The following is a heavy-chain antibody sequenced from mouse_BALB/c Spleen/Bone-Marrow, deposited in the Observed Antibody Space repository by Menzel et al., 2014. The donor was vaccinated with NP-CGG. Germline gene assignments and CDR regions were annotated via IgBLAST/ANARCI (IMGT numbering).Heavy chain of an antibody. J-gene: IGHJ4*01. CDR2: INPYNGGT. Sequence: EVKLVESGPELVKPGASMKISCKASGYSFTGYTMNWVKQSHGKNLEWIGHINPYNGGTSQNQKFKGKATLTVDKSPSTAYMELLSLTSEDSAVYYCARHGYGNYVAMDYWGQGTSVTVSS. CDR3: ARHGYGNYVAMDY. D-gene: IGHD2-10*02. CDR1: GYSFTGYT. V-gene: IGHV1-18*01.